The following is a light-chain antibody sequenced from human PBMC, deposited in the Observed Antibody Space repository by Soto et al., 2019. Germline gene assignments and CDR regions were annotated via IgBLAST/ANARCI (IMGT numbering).Light chain of an antibody. CDR1: QTISSW. Sequence: DIQMTQSPSTLSGSVGDRVTITCRASQTISSWLAWYQQKPGKAPKLLIHKASTLKSGVPSRFSGSGSGTDFTLTISCLQSEDFATYYCQQYNSFWTFGQGTKVDIK. V-gene: IGKV1-5*03. J-gene: IGKJ1*01. CDR3: QQYNSFWT. CDR2: KAS.